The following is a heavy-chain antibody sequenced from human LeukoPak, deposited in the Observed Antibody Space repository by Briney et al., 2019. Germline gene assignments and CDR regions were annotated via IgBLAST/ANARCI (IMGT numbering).Heavy chain of an antibody. CDR3: ARRLTQYDCFDP. V-gene: IGHV6-1*01. Sequence: PSQTLSLTCAISGDSLSSNSVTWNWIRQSPSRGLEWLGRTYYRYTWYNDYAVSVRGRITVNPDTSKNQFSQHLNSVTPEDTAVYYCARRLTQYDCFDPWGQRILVTVSS. CDR2: TYYRYTWYN. J-gene: IGHJ5*02. CDR1: GDSLSSNSVT. D-gene: IGHD2-2*01.